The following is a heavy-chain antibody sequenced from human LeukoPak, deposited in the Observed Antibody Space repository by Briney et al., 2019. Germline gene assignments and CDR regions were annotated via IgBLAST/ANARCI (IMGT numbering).Heavy chain of an antibody. CDR1: GFTFSIYS. CDR3: ATRWGF. CDR2: ISSGSTTV. D-gene: IGHD3-16*01. J-gene: IGHJ4*02. Sequence: GGSLRLSCAASGFTFSIYSINWVRQAPGKGLEWVSYISSGSTTVYYTDSVKGRFTISRDNAKNSLYLQMNSLRAEDTAVYYCATRWGFWGQGTLVTVSS. V-gene: IGHV3-48*01.